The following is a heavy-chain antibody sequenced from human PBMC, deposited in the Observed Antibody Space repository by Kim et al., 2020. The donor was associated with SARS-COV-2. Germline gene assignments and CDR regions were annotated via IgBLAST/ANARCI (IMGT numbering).Heavy chain of an antibody. CDR1: GFTLSTYG. CDR3: ARERGPFDAFDV. J-gene: IGHJ3*01. CDR2: LWADGINQ. Sequence: GGSLRLSCATSGFTLSTYGMHWVRQTPGRGLEWVAVLWADGINQYYADSVEGRFTFSRDSSTNTLYLQMNSLRVEDTAVYYCARERGPFDAFDVWGQGTMVTV. V-gene: IGHV3-33*01.